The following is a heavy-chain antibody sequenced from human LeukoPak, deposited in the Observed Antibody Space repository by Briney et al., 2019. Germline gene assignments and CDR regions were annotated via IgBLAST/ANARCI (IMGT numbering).Heavy chain of an antibody. J-gene: IGHJ6*02. V-gene: IGHV4-39*01. CDR3: ARHRGRPAASYYYYGMDV. Sequence: SETLSLTCTVSGGSISSSSYYWGWIRQPPGKGLEWIGSIYYSGSTNYNPSLKSRVTISVDTSKNQFSLKLSSVTAADTAVYYCARHRGRPAASYYYYGMDVWGQGTTVTVSS. CDR1: GGSISSSSYY. D-gene: IGHD2-2*01. CDR2: IYYSGST.